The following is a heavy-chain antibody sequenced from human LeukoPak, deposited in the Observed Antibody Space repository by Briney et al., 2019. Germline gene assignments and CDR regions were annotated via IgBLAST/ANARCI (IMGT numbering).Heavy chain of an antibody. CDR2: IYYSGST. CDR1: GSSISSSSYY. CDR3: ARDGWPGSGSYYFGWFDP. V-gene: IGHV4-39*07. J-gene: IGHJ5*02. D-gene: IGHD3-10*01. Sequence: SETLSLTCTVSGSSISSSSYYWGWIRQPPGKGLEWIGSIYYSGSTYYNPSLKSRVTISVDTSKNQFSLKLSSVTAADTAVYYCARDGWPGSGSYYFGWFDPWGQGTLVTVSS.